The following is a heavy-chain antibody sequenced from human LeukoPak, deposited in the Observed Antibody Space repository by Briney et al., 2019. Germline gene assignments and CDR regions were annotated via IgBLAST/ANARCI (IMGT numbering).Heavy chain of an antibody. CDR1: GFTFGRYA. Sequence: GGSLRLSCAASGFTFGRYAMSWVRQAPGKGLEWVSAISGSGGSTYYADSVKGRFTISRDNSKNTLYLQMNSLRAEDTAVYYCAKGYRYNWNQDWFDPWGQGTLVTVSS. V-gene: IGHV3-23*01. D-gene: IGHD1-20*01. CDR2: ISGSGGST. J-gene: IGHJ5*02. CDR3: AKGYRYNWNQDWFDP.